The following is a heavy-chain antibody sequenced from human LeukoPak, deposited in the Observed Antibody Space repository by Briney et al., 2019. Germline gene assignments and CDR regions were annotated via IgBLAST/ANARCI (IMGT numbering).Heavy chain of an antibody. CDR3: ARDNHPLSYYYYYYMDV. Sequence: GGSLRLSCAASGFTFSAYNMNWVRRTPGKGLEWVSSITTSSSYMFYADSVRGRFTISRDNAENSLYLQMNSLRDEDTAVYYCARDNHPLSYYYYYYMDVWGKGTTVTVSS. D-gene: IGHD2/OR15-2a*01. V-gene: IGHV3-21*01. CDR1: GFTFSAYN. J-gene: IGHJ6*03. CDR2: ITTSSSYM.